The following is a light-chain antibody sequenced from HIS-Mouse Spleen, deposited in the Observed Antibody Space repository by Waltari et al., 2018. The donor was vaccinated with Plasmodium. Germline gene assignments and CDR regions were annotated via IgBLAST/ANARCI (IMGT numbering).Light chain of an antibody. V-gene: IGKV1-33*01. CDR2: DAS. CDR3: QQYDNLPYT. CDR1: QDISNY. Sequence: DIQMTQSPSSLSASVGDRVTITCQASQDISNYLNWYQQKPGKAPKLLIYDASNLETGVPSRFSGSGSGTDFTFTISSLQPEDIATYYCQQYDNLPYTFGQGPQL. J-gene: IGKJ2*01.